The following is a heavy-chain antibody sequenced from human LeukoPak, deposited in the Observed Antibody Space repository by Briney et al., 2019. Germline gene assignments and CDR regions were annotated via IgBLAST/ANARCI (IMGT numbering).Heavy chain of an antibody. J-gene: IGHJ3*02. CDR2: IIPIFGTA. V-gene: IGHV1-69*13. D-gene: IGHD4-17*01. Sequence: GASVTVSCKASGGTFSSYAISWVRQAPGQGLEWMGGIIPIFGTANYAQKFQGRVTITADESTSTAYMQLSSLRSEDTAVYYCARIMTTVTTDLAFDIWGQGTMVTVSS. CDR1: GGTFSSYA. CDR3: ARIMTTVTTDLAFDI.